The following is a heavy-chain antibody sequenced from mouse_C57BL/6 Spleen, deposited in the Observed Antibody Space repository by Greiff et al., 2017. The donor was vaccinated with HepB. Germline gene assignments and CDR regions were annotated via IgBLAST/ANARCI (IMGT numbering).Heavy chain of an antibody. J-gene: IGHJ4*01. D-gene: IGHD1-1*01. Sequence: EVMLVESGGGLVKPGGSLKLSCAASGFTFSDYGMHWVRQAPEKGLEWVAYISSGSSTIYYADTVKGRFTISRDNAKNTLFLQMTSLRSKDTAMYYCARGAVVAGGAMDYWGQGTSVTVSS. V-gene: IGHV5-17*01. CDR3: ARGAVVAGGAMDY. CDR2: ISSGSSTI. CDR1: GFTFSDYG.